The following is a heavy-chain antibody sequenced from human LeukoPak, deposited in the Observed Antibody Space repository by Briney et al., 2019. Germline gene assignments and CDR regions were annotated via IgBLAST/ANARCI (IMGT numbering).Heavy chain of an antibody. Sequence: SETLSLTCAVYGGSFSGYYWSWIRQPPGKGLEWIGEINHSGSTNYNPSLKSRVTISVDTSKNQFSLKLSSVTAADTAVYYCARGLKVDTAMVRAFDTWGQGTMVTVSS. CDR3: ARGLKVDTAMVRAFDT. J-gene: IGHJ3*02. CDR2: INHSGST. D-gene: IGHD5-18*01. V-gene: IGHV4-34*01. CDR1: GGSFSGYY.